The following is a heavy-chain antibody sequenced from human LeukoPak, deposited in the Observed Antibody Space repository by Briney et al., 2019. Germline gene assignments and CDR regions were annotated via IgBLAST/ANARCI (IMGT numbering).Heavy chain of an antibody. CDR1: GYTFTSYG. Sequence: ASVKVSCKASGYTFTSYGISWVRQAPGQGLEWVGWISAYNGNTNYAQKLQGRVTMTTDTSTSTAYMELRSLRSDDTAVYYCARSFIAVAGTGEYFDLWGRGTLVTVSS. CDR2: ISAYNGNT. V-gene: IGHV1-18*04. CDR3: ARSFIAVAGTGEYFDL. J-gene: IGHJ2*01. D-gene: IGHD6-19*01.